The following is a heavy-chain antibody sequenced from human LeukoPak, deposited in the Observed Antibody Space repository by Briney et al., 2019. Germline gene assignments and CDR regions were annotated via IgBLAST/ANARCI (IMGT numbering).Heavy chain of an antibody. V-gene: IGHV3-23*01. CDR2: ISGSGGST. Sequence: GGSLRLSCAASGFTFSSYAMSWVRQAPGKGLEWVSAISGSGGSTYYADSVKGRFTISRDNSKNTLYLQTNSLRAEDTAVYYCAKRYGGWSIVVVPAAYYMDVWGKGTTVTVSS. D-gene: IGHD2-2*01. CDR1: GFTFSSYA. CDR3: AKRYGGWSIVVVPAAYYMDV. J-gene: IGHJ6*03.